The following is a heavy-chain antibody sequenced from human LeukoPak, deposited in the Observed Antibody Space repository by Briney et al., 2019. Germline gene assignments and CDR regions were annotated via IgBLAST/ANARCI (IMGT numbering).Heavy chain of an antibody. CDR1: GESFSGYY. V-gene: IGHV4-34*01. CDR3: ARGRGGYSYGYLDY. D-gene: IGHD5-18*01. J-gene: IGHJ4*02. CDR2: INHSGST. Sequence: SETLSLTCAVYGESFSGYYWSWIRQPPGKGPEWIGEINHSGSTNYNPSLKSRVTISVDTSKNQFSLKLSSVTAADTAVYYCARGRGGYSYGYLDYWGQGTLVTVSS.